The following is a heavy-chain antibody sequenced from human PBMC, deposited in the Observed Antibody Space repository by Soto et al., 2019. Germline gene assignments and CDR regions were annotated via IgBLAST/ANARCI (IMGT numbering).Heavy chain of an antibody. D-gene: IGHD1-7*01. V-gene: IGHV3-23*01. CDR3: ARKEGFNWNYAWFDP. Sequence: GGSLRLSCAASGFTFSSYAMSWVRQAPGKGLEWVSAISYSGGSTYYADSVKGRFTISRDNSKNTLYLQMNSLRAEDTAVYYCARKEGFNWNYAWFDPWGQGTLVTVSS. CDR1: GFTFSSYA. J-gene: IGHJ5*02. CDR2: ISYSGGST.